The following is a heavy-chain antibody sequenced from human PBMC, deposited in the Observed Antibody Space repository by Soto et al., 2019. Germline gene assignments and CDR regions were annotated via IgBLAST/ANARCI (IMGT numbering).Heavy chain of an antibody. CDR2: ISYDGSNK. CDR3: AKSLAYCGGDCYSPADY. V-gene: IGHV3-30*18. Sequence: GGSLRLSCAASGFTFSSYGMHWVRQAPGKGLEWVAVISYDGSNKYYADSVKGRFTISRDNSKNTLYLQMNSLRAEDTAVYYCAKSLAYCGGDCYSPADYWGQGTLVTVSS. CDR1: GFTFSSYG. J-gene: IGHJ4*02. D-gene: IGHD2-21*01.